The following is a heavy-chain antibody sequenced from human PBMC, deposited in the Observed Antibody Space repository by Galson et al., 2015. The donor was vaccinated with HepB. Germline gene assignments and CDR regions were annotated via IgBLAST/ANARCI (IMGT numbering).Heavy chain of an antibody. CDR3: ASASPPLYYGSGSYYNSPLDY. V-gene: IGHV1-69*10. J-gene: IGHJ4*02. CDR1: GGTFSSYA. Sequence: SVKVSCKASGGTFSSYAISWVRQAPGQGLEWMGGIIPILGIANYAQKFQGRVTITADKSTSTAYMELSSPRSEDTAVYYCASASPPLYYGSGSYYNSPLDYWGQGTLVTVSS. D-gene: IGHD3-10*01. CDR2: IIPILGIA.